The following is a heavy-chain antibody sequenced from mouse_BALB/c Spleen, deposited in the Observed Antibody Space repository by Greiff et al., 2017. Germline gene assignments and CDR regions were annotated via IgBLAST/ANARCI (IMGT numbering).Heavy chain of an antibody. CDR1: GFTFSSFG. J-gene: IGHJ4*01. CDR3: ARSLGNYYAMDY. D-gene: IGHD4-1*01. CDR2: ISSGSSTI. V-gene: IGHV5-17*02. Sequence: VQRVESGGGLVQPGGSRKLSCAASGFTFSSFGMHWVRQAPEKGLEWVAYISSGSSTIYYADTVKGRFTISRDNPKNTLFLQMTSLRSEDTAMYYCARSLGNYYAMDYWGQGTSVTVSS.